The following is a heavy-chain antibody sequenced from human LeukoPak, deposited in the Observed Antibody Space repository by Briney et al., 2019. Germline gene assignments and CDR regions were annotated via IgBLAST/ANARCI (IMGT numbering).Heavy chain of an antibody. J-gene: IGHJ6*02. CDR1: GFTFSDYY. V-gene: IGHV3-11*03. D-gene: IGHD1-26*01. Sequence: GGSLRLSCAASGFTFSDYYMSWIRQAPGKGLEWASYISSSSSYTNYADSVKGRFTISRDNAKNSLYLQMNSLRAEDTAVYYCATVGATHYYYYYGMDVWGQGTTVTVSS. CDR2: ISSSSSYT. CDR3: ATVGATHYYYYYGMDV.